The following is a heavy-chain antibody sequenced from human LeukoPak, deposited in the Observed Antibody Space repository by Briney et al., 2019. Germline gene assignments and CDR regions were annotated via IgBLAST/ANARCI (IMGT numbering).Heavy chain of an antibody. J-gene: IGHJ4*02. CDR1: GFAVSSNY. CDR2: IYSGGST. D-gene: IGHD1-14*01. CDR3: ARDPRRGNHGNY. V-gene: IGHV3-53*01. Sequence: GGSLRLSFAAAGFAVSSNYMSWVRQAQGKGLEWVSVIYSGGSTYYADSVKGRFTISRDNSKNTLYLQMNSLRAEDTAVYYCARDPRRGNHGNYWGQGTLVTVSS.